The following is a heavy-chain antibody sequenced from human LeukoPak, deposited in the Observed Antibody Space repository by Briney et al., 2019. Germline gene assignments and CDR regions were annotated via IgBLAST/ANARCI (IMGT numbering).Heavy chain of an antibody. CDR2: ISSSGGNT. Sequence: PGGSLRLSCAASGFTFSSYSMTWVRLAPGKGLEWVSVISSSGGNTVYADSVKGRFTISRDNSKNTLYLQMNSLRAEDTAVYYCAKPSVSGTGRSWFDAWGQGTLVTVSS. CDR1: GFTFSSYS. J-gene: IGHJ5*02. CDR3: AKPSVSGTGRSWFDA. V-gene: IGHV3-23*01. D-gene: IGHD6-19*01.